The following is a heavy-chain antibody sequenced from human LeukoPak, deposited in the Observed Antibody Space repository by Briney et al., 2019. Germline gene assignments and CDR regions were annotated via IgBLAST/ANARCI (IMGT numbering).Heavy chain of an antibody. J-gene: IGHJ4*02. CDR1: GFSFSGSS. Sequence: PGESLRLSCAASGFSFSGSSMAWVRQAPGKGLEWVSAITSVGDTKYYADSLRGRFTISRENSQNTLYLQMNRLRVEDTAVYYCVEGLRWHDYWGQGTLVTVSS. CDR3: VEGLRWHDY. CDR2: ITSVGDTK. D-gene: IGHD4-23*01. V-gene: IGHV3-23*01.